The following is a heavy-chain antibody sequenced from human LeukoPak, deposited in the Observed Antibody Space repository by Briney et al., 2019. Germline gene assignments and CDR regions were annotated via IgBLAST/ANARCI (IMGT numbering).Heavy chain of an antibody. J-gene: IGHJ4*02. CDR2: IKQDGSEI. D-gene: IGHD3/OR15-3a*01. CDR1: GFTFSIYW. V-gene: IGHV3-7*01. CDR3: GTFLDNLERGVDFDY. Sequence: PGGSLRLSCAASGFTFSIYWMSWVRQTPGKGLEWVANIKQDGSEIYYVDSVKGRFTISRDNAKNSLYLQMNSLRDEDTALYHCGTFLDNLERGVDFDYWGQGTLVTVSS.